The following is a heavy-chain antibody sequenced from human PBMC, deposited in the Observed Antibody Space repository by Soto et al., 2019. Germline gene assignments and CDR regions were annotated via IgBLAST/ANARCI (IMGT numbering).Heavy chain of an antibody. CDR1: GYNFTGYW. Sequence: GEPLKISCKGFGYNFTGYWIAWVRQMPGKGLEWMGIIYPGDSDTRYSPSFQGQVTISVDKSISTAYLQWSSLEASDTAMYYCARREYLLAFDYWGQGALVTVSS. J-gene: IGHJ4*02. D-gene: IGHD2-15*01. V-gene: IGHV5-51*01. CDR2: IYPGDSDT. CDR3: ARREYLLAFDY.